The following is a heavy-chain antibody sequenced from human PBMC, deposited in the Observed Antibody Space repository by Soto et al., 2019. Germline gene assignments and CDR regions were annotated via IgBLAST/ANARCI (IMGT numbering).Heavy chain of an antibody. CDR3: ATEGGYCRGGSCYTDY. D-gene: IGHD2-15*01. CDR2: IIPMLGIA. Sequence: QVQLVQSGAEVKKPGSSVKVSCKASGGTFSSYTISWVRQAPGQGLEWMGRIIPMLGIANYAQKFQGRVTITADKSTSTAYRELSSLRSEDTAVYYCATEGGYCRGGSCYTDYWGQGTLVTVSS. V-gene: IGHV1-69*02. J-gene: IGHJ4*02. CDR1: GGTFSSYT.